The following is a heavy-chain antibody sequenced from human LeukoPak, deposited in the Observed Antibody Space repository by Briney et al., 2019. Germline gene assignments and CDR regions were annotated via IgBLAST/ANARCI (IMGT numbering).Heavy chain of an antibody. D-gene: IGHD6-19*01. CDR1: GFTFRSYG. J-gene: IGHJ4*02. V-gene: IGHV3-33*01. Sequence: GGSLRLSCAASGFTFRSYGMHWVRQAPGKGLEWVAVIWYDGSNKYYADSVKGRFTVSRDSSKNTLYPQMNSLRAEDTAVYYCATAVASSSGWYADYWGQGTLVTVSS. CDR2: IWYDGSNK. CDR3: ATAVASSSGWYADY.